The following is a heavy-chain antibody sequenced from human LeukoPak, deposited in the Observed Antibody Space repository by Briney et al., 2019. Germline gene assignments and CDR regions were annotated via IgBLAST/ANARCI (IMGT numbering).Heavy chain of an antibody. J-gene: IGHJ4*02. CDR1: GFTFSSYA. CDR2: ISGSGGST. CDR3: AKDRGVVVPAAPCY. Sequence: GGSLRLSCAASGFTFSSYAMSWVRQAPGKGLEWVSAISGSGGSTYYADSVKGRFTISRDNSKDTLYLQMNSLRAEDTAVYYCAKDRGVVVPAAPCYWGQGTLVTVSS. V-gene: IGHV3-23*01. D-gene: IGHD2-2*01.